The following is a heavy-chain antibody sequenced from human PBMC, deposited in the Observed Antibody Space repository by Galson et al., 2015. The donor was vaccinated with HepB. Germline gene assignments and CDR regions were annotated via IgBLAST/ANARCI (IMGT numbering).Heavy chain of an antibody. CDR2: IIPLLDVT. J-gene: IGHJ4*02. D-gene: IGHD3-22*01. V-gene: IGHV1-69*02. CDR1: GGSFSTSS. CDR3: ARWVAASGFNSHFDY. Sequence: SVKVSCKASGGSFSTSSISWVRQAPGQGLEWMGRIIPLLDVTNYAQKFQDRVTITADRSTSTAYMELSSLTSEDTALYYCARWVAASGFNSHFDYWGQGTLVTVSS.